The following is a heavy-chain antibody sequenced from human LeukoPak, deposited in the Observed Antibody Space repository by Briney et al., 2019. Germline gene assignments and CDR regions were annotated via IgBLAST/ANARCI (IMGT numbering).Heavy chain of an antibody. J-gene: IGHJ4*02. Sequence: GGSLRLSCAASGFTLSSYWMSWVRQAPGKGLERVANIKQNGSKKYYVDSVKGRFTISRDNANNSLYLQMNSLRAEDTAVYYCAKGLPIVGATTNFDYWGQGTLVTVSS. CDR3: AKGLPIVGATTNFDY. V-gene: IGHV3-7*01. CDR1: GFTLSSYW. CDR2: IKQNGSKK. D-gene: IGHD1-26*01.